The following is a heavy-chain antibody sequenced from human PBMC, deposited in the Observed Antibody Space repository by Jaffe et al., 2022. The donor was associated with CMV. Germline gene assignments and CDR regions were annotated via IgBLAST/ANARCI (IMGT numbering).Heavy chain of an antibody. CDR3: ARLEEFGNLGFYFYFDV. CDR1: GGFVNGDSHY. D-gene: IGHD2-15*01. CDR2: ISSSGSS. V-gene: IGHV4-39*01. J-gene: IGHJ6*04. Sequence: QLQLQESGPGLVKPSQTLSLTCIVSGGFVNGDSHYWAWVRQPPGSGLEWIGSISSSGSSHYRPSLTSRVTMSVDTSKNQLSLNLISVTALDTAVYYCARLEEFGNLGFYFYFDVWGEGTMVTVSS.